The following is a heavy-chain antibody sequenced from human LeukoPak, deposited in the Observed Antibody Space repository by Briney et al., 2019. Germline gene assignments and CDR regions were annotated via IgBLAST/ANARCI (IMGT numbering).Heavy chain of an antibody. CDR3: AKVQHADFNMNFDS. CDR1: GFTFSSYV. D-gene: IGHD2-21*01. V-gene: IGHV3-23*01. J-gene: IGHJ4*02. CDR2: ISASDDRT. Sequence: PGGSLRLSCAASGFTFSSYVMNWLRQAPGEGLAWVSSISASDDRTFYADSVKGRFTIPRNNSKNTVYLQMNGLRAGDTAVYYCAKVQHADFNMNFDSWGQGTLVTVSS.